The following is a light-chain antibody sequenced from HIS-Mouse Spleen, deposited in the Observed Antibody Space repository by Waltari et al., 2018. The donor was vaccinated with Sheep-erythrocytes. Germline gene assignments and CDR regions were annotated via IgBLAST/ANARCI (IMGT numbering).Light chain of an antibody. CDR3: QQLNSYPHT. J-gene: IGKJ2*01. CDR1: QGISSY. CDR2: AAS. V-gene: IGKV1-9*01. Sequence: IQLTQSQSFLSASVGDRFTITCRASQGISSYLAWYQQKPGKAPKLLIYAASTLQSGVPSRFSGSGSGTEFTLTISSLQPEDFATYYCQQLNSYPHTFGQGTKLEIK.